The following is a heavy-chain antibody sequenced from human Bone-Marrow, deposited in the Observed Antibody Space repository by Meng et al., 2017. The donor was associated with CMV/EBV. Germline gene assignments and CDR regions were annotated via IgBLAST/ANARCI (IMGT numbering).Heavy chain of an antibody. Sequence: GGSLRLSCAASGFTVSSNYMSWVRQAPGKGLEWVANIKQDGSEKYYVDSVKGRFTISRDNAKNSLYLQMNSLRAEDTAVYYCARYDFWSGYPAAYYYGMDVWGQGTTVTVSS. J-gene: IGHJ6*02. CDR1: GFTVSSNY. CDR3: ARYDFWSGYPAAYYYGMDV. D-gene: IGHD3-3*01. CDR2: IKQDGSEK. V-gene: IGHV3-7*01.